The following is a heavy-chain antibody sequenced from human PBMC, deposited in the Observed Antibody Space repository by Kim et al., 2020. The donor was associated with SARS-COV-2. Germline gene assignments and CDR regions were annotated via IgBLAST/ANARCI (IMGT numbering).Heavy chain of an antibody. CDR3: ARGNDIVAVVIASTFFDC. CDR2: GYYSGST. D-gene: IGHD2-21*01. J-gene: IGHJ4*02. Sequence: SETLSLTCTVSGGAVSSIHYYWGWIGQAPGRGLEWIGSGYYSGSTYYNPSLKSRVTISVDTSKNHFSLEVNSVTAADTAVYYCARGNDIVAVVIASTFFDCRGQGMPVTVSA. CDR1: GGAVSSIHYY. V-gene: IGHV4-39*07.